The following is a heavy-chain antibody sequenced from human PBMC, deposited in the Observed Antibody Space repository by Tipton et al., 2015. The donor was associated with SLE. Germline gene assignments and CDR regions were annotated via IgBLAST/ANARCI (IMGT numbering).Heavy chain of an antibody. V-gene: IGHV4-59*08. CDR1: GGSISSYY. D-gene: IGHD5-24*01. Sequence: LRLSCTVSGGSISSYYWSWIRQPPGKGLEWIGYIYYSGSTNYNPSLKSRVTISVDTSKNQFSLKLSSVTAADTAVYYCARSWPRDYYYYYGMDVWGQGTTVTVSS. J-gene: IGHJ6*02. CDR2: IYYSGST. CDR3: ARSWPRDYYYYYGMDV.